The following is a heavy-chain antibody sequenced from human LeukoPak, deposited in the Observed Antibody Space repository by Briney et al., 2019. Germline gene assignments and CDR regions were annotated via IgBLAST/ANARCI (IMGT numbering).Heavy chain of an antibody. CDR1: GYTFTANY. J-gene: IGHJ6*02. CDR2: IKPNSGDT. Sequence: ASVKVSCKASGYTFTANYMHWVRQAPGQGLEWRGWIKPNSGDTNYAQEFQGRVVGTRDTSINTAYMELSWLRSDDTAVYYCARDGGYYYMDVWGQGTTVTVSS. CDR3: ARDGGYYYMDV. V-gene: IGHV1-2*02. D-gene: IGHD2-15*01.